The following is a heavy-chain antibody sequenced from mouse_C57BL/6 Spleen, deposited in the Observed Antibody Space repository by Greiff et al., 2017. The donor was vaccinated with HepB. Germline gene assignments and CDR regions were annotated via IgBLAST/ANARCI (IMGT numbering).Heavy chain of an antibody. Sequence: QVQLQQSGAELVKPGASVKISCKASGYAFSSYWMNWVKQRPGKGLEWIGQIYPGDGDTNYNGKFKGKATLTVDKSSSTAYMQLSSLTSEDSAVYFCARGGLCLRRPYFDYWGQGTTLTVSS. CDR3: ARGGLCLRRPYFDY. CDR2: IYPGDGDT. J-gene: IGHJ2*01. V-gene: IGHV1-80*01. CDR1: GYAFSSYW. D-gene: IGHD2-2*01.